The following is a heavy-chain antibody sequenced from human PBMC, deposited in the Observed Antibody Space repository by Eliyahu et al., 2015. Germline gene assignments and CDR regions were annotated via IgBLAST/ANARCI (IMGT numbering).Heavy chain of an antibody. D-gene: IGHD4-17*01. V-gene: IGHV4-59*01. CDR3: AKYGDYLN. CDR2: XSLXGTT. CDR1: GGSIXXYY. J-gene: IGHJ4*02. Sequence: QVQLQESGPGLVKPSETLSLXCTVSGGSIXXYYWXWIRQPXGTGLEWSGYXSLXGTTNYNPSLKSRVTISIDTSXNQFSLNLRSVTAADTAVYYCAKYGDYLNWGQGTLVTVSS.